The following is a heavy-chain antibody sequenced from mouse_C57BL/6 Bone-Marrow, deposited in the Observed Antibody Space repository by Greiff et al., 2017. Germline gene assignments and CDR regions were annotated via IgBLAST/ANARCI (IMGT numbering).Heavy chain of an antibody. CDR3: AMGCPAWFAY. D-gene: IGHD3-3*01. J-gene: IGHJ3*01. CDR1: GYTFTSYW. V-gene: IGHV1-69*01. Sequence: QVQLQQPGAELVMPGASVKLSCKASGYTFTSYWMHWVKQRPGQGLEWIGEIDPSDSYTNYNQKFKGKATLTVDKSSSTAYMQLSSLTSEDSAVYYCAMGCPAWFAYWGQGTLVTVSA. CDR2: IDPSDSYT.